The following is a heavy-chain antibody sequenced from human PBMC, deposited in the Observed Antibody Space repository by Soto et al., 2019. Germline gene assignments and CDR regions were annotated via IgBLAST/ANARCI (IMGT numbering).Heavy chain of an antibody. J-gene: IGHJ5*02. CDR3: ALKSSIAARWGWFDP. Sequence: SETLSLTCAVYGGSVSGYYWSWIRQPPGKGLEWIGEINHSGITNYNPSLKSRVTISVDTSKNQFSLKLSSVTAADTAVYYCALKSSIAARWGWFDPWGQGTLVTVSS. CDR2: INHSGIT. D-gene: IGHD6-6*01. CDR1: GGSVSGYY. V-gene: IGHV4-34*01.